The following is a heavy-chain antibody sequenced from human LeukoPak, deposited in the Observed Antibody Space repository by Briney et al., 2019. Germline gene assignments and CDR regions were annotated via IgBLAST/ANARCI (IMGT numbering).Heavy chain of an antibody. D-gene: IGHD3-3*01. CDR2: IIPIFGTA. V-gene: IGHV1-69*05. CDR3: ATGGGITIFGVVLDY. J-gene: IGHJ4*02. Sequence: ASVKVSCKASGGTFSSYAISWVRQAPGQGLEWMGGIIPIFGTANYAQKFQGRVTITTDESTSTAYMELSSLRSEDTAVYYCATGGGITIFGVVLDYWGQGTLVTVSS. CDR1: GGTFSSYA.